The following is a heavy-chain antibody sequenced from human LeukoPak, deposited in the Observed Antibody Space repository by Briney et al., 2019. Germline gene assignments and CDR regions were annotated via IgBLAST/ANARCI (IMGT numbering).Heavy chain of an antibody. J-gene: IGHJ4*02. V-gene: IGHV4-59*01. CDR3: ARGWGYSNYSLDY. CDR2: IYYSGTT. CDR1: GGSISSYY. Sequence: SETLSLTCTVSGGSISSYYWNWIRQPPGKGLEWIGYIYYSGTTNYNPSLKSRVTISVDTSKNQFSLKLSSVTAADTAVYYCARGWGYSNYSLDYWGQGTLVTVSS. D-gene: IGHD4-11*01.